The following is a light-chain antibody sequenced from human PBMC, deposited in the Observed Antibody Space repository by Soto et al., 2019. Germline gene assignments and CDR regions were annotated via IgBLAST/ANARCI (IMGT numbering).Light chain of an antibody. CDR1: QGVGGW. J-gene: IGKJ3*01. CDR3: KQTHSLPLS. CDR2: ATS. V-gene: IGKV1-12*01. Sequence: IQMTQSPSSVSASVGDRVTMTCRASQGVGGWLAWYQQKPGKVPKLLIYATSSLHSGVPSRFSGSGSGTDFTLSMSSLQPEDFATYYCKQTHSLPLSFGPGTKVDIK.